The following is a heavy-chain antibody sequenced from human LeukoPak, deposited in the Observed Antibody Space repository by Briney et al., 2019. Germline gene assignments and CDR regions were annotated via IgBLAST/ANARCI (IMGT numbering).Heavy chain of an antibody. V-gene: IGHV4-59*08. D-gene: IGHD3-22*01. CDR1: GGSISSYY. CDR2: IYYSGST. CDR3: ARLFTYDSRGYNASDI. J-gene: IGHJ3*02. Sequence: SETLSLTCSVSGGSISSYYWSWVRQPPGKGLEWIGYIYYSGSTNYNPSLKSRVTISIDTSKNQFSLKLSSVTAADTAVYYCARLFTYDSRGYNASDIWGQGTMVTVSS.